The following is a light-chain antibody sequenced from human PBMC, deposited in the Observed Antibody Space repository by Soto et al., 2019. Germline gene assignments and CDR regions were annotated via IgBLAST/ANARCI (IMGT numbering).Light chain of an antibody. CDR3: QQYDSSLYT. Sequence: EIVLTQSPGTLSLSPGERATLSCRASQSVSSSYLAWYQQKPGQAPRLLIYGASTRAPGIPDRFSGSGSGTDFTLTTSRLEPEDFAVYYCQQYDSSLYTFGLGTKLEI. CDR1: QSVSSSY. J-gene: IGKJ2*01. CDR2: GAS. V-gene: IGKV3-20*01.